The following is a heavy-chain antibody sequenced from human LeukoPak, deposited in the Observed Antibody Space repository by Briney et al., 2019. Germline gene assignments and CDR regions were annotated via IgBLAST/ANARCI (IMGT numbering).Heavy chain of an antibody. CDR1: GGSISGDY. Sequence: SETLSLTCTVSGGSISGDYWSWIRQPPGKGLEWIAFVYYTGSTDYNPSLKSRVTISVDTSKNQFSLKLNSVTAADTAVYYCARGGASSRYFDFWGQGTLVTVSS. J-gene: IGHJ4*02. CDR2: VYYTGST. D-gene: IGHD6-13*01. V-gene: IGHV4-59*01. CDR3: ARGGASSRYFDF.